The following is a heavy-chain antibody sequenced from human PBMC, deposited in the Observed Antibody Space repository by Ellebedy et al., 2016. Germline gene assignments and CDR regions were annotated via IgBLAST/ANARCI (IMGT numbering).Heavy chain of an antibody. CDR2: ISYTSNTV. D-gene: IGHD3-16*01. CDR1: GFSFNDFS. J-gene: IGHJ6*02. Sequence: GESLKISCVGSGFSFNDFSMNWVRQAPGKGLEWVAYISYTSNTVAYADSVKGRLTISRDYARSSLHLQMNSLKDEDTGVYYCARERQGEFEHGLDVWGQGTTVTVSS. CDR3: ARERQGEFEHGLDV. V-gene: IGHV3-48*02.